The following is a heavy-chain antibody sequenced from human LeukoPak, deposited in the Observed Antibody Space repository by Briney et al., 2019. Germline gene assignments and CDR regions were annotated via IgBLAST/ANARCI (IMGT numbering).Heavy chain of an antibody. J-gene: IGHJ6*02. V-gene: IGHV1-69*04. CDR1: GGTFSSYA. CDR2: IIPILGIA. D-gene: IGHD6-13*01. CDR3: ARVRSAAGTKTYYYYYGMDV. Sequence: RASVKVSCKASGGTFSSYAISWVRQAPGQGLEWMGRIIPILGIANYAQKFQGRVTITADKSMSTAYMELSSLRSEDTAVYYCARVRSAAGTKTYYYYYGMDVWGQGTTVTVSS.